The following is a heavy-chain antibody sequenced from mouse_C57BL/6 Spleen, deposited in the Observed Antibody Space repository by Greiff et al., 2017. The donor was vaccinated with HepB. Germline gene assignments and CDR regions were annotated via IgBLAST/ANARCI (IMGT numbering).Heavy chain of an antibody. D-gene: IGHD1-1*01. CDR2: IYPRSGNT. Sequence: QVQLQQSGAELARPGASVKLSCKASGYTFTSYGISWVKQRTGQGLEWIGEIYPRSGNTYYNEKFKGKATLTADKSSSTAYMELRSLTSEDSAFYFCASTTVVATNWYFDVWGTGTTVTVSS. CDR1: GYTFTSYG. J-gene: IGHJ1*03. V-gene: IGHV1-81*01. CDR3: ASTTVVATNWYFDV.